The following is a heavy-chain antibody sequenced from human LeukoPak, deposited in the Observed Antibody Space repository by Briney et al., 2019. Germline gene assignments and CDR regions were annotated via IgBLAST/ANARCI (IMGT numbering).Heavy chain of an antibody. D-gene: IGHD1-7*01. Sequence: GRSLRLSCAASGFTFSSYGMHWVRQAPGKGLEWGAVISYDGSNKYYADSVKGRFTISRDNSKNTLYLQMNSLRAEDTAVYYCAKGNYDVHKTDAFDIWGQGTMVTVSS. CDR2: ISYDGSNK. J-gene: IGHJ3*02. V-gene: IGHV3-30*18. CDR3: AKGNYDVHKTDAFDI. CDR1: GFTFSSYG.